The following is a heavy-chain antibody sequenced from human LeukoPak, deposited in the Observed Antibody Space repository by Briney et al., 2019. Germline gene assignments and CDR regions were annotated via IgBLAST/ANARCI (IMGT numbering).Heavy chain of an antibody. Sequence: SETLSLTCAVSGGSISSYYWSWIRQPPGKGLEWIGYIYYSGSTNYNPSLKSRVTISVDTSKNQFSLKLGSVTAADTAVYYCARGNVDTAMVDYWGQGTLVTVSS. V-gene: IGHV4-59*01. D-gene: IGHD5-18*01. J-gene: IGHJ4*02. CDR3: ARGNVDTAMVDY. CDR2: IYYSGST. CDR1: GGSISSYY.